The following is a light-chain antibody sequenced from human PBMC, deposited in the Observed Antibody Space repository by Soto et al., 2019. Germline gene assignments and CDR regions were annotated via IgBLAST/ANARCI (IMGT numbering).Light chain of an antibody. V-gene: IGKV1-5*03. CDR1: QTIINW. J-gene: IGKJ1*01. Sequence: DIQMTQSPSTLSASVGDRVTITCRASQTIINWLAWYQQKPGKAPKLLIYKASTLEGEVPSRFSGGGSETEFTLTINSLQPDDSATYYCQQYHTYWWTFGQGTKVEIK. CDR2: KAS. CDR3: QQYHTYWWT.